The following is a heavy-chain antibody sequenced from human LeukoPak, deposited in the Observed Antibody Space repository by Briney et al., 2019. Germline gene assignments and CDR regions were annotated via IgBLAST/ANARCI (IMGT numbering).Heavy chain of an antibody. J-gene: IGHJ4*01. V-gene: IGHV4-59*08. CDR2: IYYSGST. CDR1: GGSISGYY. Sequence: SETLTLTCTVSGGSISGYYWSWIRQPPGKGLEWIGYIYYSGSTNYNPSLQSRVTISVDTSKNQFSLNLSSVTAADTALYYCARRLSAGSHVFDSWGRRTLVTVSS. D-gene: IGHD3-10*01. CDR3: ARRLSAGSHVFDS.